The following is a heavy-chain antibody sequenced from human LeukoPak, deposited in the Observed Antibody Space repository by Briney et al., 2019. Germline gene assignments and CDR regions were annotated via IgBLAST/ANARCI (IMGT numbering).Heavy chain of an antibody. V-gene: IGHV4-39*01. Sequence: SETLSITCTVSGGSIISSAYSWGWIRQPPGKGLEYIGNIYYSGSAYYNPSLKSRVTLSVDTSNNQFSLRLTSVTAADTAVYYCATLAGESWGQGTLVTVSS. CDR1: GGSIISSAYS. CDR2: IYYSGSA. CDR3: ATLAGES. J-gene: IGHJ5*02. D-gene: IGHD1-26*01.